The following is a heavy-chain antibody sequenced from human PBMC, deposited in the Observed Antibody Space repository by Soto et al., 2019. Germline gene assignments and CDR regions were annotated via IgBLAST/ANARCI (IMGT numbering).Heavy chain of an antibody. Sequence: GGSLRLSCAASGFTFSSYGMHWVRQAPGKGLEWVAVIWYDGSNKYYADSVKGRFTISRDNSKNTLYLQMNSLRAEDTAVYYCAREYSAFQPSFDYWGQGTLVTVSS. V-gene: IGHV3-33*01. CDR1: GFTFSSYG. CDR2: IWYDGSNK. D-gene: IGHD5-18*01. CDR3: AREYSAFQPSFDY. J-gene: IGHJ4*02.